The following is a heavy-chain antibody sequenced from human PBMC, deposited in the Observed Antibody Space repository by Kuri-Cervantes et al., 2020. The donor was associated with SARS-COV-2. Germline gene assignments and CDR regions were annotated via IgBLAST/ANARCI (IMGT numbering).Heavy chain of an antibody. Sequence: GSLRLSCTVSGGSISSYYWGWIRQPPGKGLEWIGSIYHSGSTYYNPSLKGRVTISVDTSKNQFSLKLSSVTAADTAVYYCARAAGDQGEYYYYYYMDVWGKGTTVTVSS. J-gene: IGHJ6*03. CDR2: IYHSGST. V-gene: IGHV4-38-2*02. D-gene: IGHD7-27*01. CDR3: ARAAGDQGEYYYYYYMDV. CDR1: GGSISSYY.